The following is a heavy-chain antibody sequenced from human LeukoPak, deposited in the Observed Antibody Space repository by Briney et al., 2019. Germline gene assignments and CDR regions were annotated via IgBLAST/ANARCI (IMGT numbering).Heavy chain of an antibody. CDR3: ARDLYYYDSSGYYYFN. D-gene: IGHD3-22*01. V-gene: IGHV1-2*02. Sequence: GASVKVSCKASGYTFTGYYMHWVRQAPGQGLEWMGWINPNSGGTNYAQRFQGRVTMTRDTSISTAYMELSRLRSDGTAVYYCARDLYYYDSSGYYYFNWGQGTLVTVSS. J-gene: IGHJ4*02. CDR1: GYTFTGYY. CDR2: INPNSGGT.